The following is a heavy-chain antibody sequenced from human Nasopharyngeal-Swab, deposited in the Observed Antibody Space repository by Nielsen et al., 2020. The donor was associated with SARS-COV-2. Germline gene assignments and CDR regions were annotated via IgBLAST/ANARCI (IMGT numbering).Heavy chain of an antibody. CDR3: ARGRTGLAFDY. J-gene: IGHJ4*02. Sequence: WIRQPPGKGLEWVAVISYDGGNKYYADSVKGRFTISRDNSKNTLYLQMNSLRAGDTAVYYCARGRTGLAFDYWGQGTLVTVSS. V-gene: IGHV3-30*03. D-gene: IGHD3/OR15-3a*01. CDR2: ISYDGGNK.